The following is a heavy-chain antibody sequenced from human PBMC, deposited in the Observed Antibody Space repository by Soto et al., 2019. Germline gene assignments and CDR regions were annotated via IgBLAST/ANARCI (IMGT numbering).Heavy chain of an antibody. V-gene: IGHV1-69*13. D-gene: IGHD2-15*01. CDR3: ARVTPRIDYYYGMDV. Sequence: ASVKVSCKASGGTFSSYAISWVRQAPGQGLEWMGGIIPIFGTANYAQKFQGRVTITADESTSTAYMELSSLRSEDTAVYYCARVTPRIDYYYGMDVWGQGTTVTVSS. J-gene: IGHJ6*01. CDR1: GGTFSSYA. CDR2: IIPIFGTA.